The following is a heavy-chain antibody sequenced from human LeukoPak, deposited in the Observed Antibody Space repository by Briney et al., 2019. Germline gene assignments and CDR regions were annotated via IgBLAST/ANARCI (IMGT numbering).Heavy chain of an antibody. V-gene: IGHV3-48*03. Sequence: GGSLRLSCAASGFTFSSYEMNWVRQAPGKGLEWVSYISSSGSTIYYADSVKGQFTISRDNAKNSLYLQMNSLRAEDTAVYYCARSSIAARPGFDWGQGTLVTVSS. CDR1: GFTFSSYE. D-gene: IGHD6-6*01. CDR2: ISSSGSTI. J-gene: IGHJ4*02. CDR3: ARSSIAARPGFD.